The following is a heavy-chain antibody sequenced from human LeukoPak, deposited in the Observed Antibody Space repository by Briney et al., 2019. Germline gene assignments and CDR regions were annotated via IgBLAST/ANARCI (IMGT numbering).Heavy chain of an antibody. D-gene: IGHD6-19*01. CDR3: ARNSAVATSRSWFDP. CDR2: AYYSGST. Sequence: KPSETLSLTCSVFDGSISNYYWSWIRQPPGKGLEWIGYAYYSGSTTYNPSLESRVTISVDTSKNQSSLKLTAVTAADTAVYYCARNSAVATSRSWFDPWGQGTLVTVSS. CDR1: DGSISNYY. V-gene: IGHV4-59*08. J-gene: IGHJ5*02.